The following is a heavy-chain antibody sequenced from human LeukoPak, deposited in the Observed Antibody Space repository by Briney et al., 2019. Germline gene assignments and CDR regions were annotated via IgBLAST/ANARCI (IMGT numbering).Heavy chain of an antibody. D-gene: IGHD2-2*01. V-gene: IGHV3-7*01. J-gene: IGHJ6*03. CDR2: IKQDGSEK. CDR3: ARDGYQLQYYYYYYMDV. Sequence: GGSLRLSCAASGFTFSNYAMNWVRQAPGKGLEWVANIKQDGSEKYYVDSVKGRFTISRDNAKNSLYLQMNSLRAEDTAVYYCARDGYQLQYYYYYYMDVWGKGTTVTISS. CDR1: GFTFSNYA.